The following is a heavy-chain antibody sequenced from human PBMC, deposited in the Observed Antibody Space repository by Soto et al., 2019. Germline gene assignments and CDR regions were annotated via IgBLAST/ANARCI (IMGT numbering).Heavy chain of an antibody. J-gene: IGHJ4*02. V-gene: IGHV4-30-2*01. D-gene: IGHD3-3*01. CDR2: IYHSGST. CDR1: GGSISSGGYS. CDR3: ARGKFLLRFLEWDY. Sequence: QLQLQESGSGLVKPSQTLSLTCAVSGGSISSGGYSWSWIRQPPGKGLEWIGYIYHSGSTYYNPSLKSRVTISVDRSKNQFSLKLSSVTAADTAVYYRARGKFLLRFLEWDYWGQGTLVTVSS.